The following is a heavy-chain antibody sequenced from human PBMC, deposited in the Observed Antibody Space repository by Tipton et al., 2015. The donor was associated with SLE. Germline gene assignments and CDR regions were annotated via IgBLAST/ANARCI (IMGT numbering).Heavy chain of an antibody. CDR3: ARVAVPRTVEAFQH. CDR2: IDPNSGGT. Sequence: QSGAEVKKPGASVKVSCKASGYSFTGYYMHWVRQAPGQGLEWMGRIDPNSGGTNYAQNFQGRVTMTRDTSISTAYMELSRLRSDDSAVYYCARVAVPRTVEAFQHWGQGTLVTVSS. CDR1: GYSFTGYY. J-gene: IGHJ1*01. D-gene: IGHD6-19*01. V-gene: IGHV1-2*06.